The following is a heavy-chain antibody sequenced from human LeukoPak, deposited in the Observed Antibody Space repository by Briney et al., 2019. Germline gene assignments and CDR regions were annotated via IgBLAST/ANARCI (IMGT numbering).Heavy chain of an antibody. CDR2: VNHSGST. V-gene: IGHV4-34*01. J-gene: IGHJ6*03. CDR1: GFTFSSYG. D-gene: IGHD6-13*01. CDR3: ARARFTAAATYYYYMDV. Sequence: PGGTLRLSCAASGFTFSSYGMSWVRQPPGKGLEWIGEVNHSGSTNYNPSLKSRVTISVDTSKNQFSLKLSSVTAADTAVYYCARARFTAAATYYYYMDVWGKGTTVTVSS.